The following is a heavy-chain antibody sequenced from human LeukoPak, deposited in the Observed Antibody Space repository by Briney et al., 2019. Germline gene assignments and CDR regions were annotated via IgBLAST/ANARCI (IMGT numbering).Heavy chain of an antibody. CDR2: IYYSRST. CDR1: GGSISSYY. Sequence: SETLSLTCTVSGGSISSYYWSWIRQPPGKGLEWIGYIYYSRSTNYNPSLKSRVTISVDTSKNQFSLKLSSVTAADTAVYYCARLLDLYCSSTSCYRDYYYGMDVWGKGTTVTVSS. V-gene: IGHV4-59*01. J-gene: IGHJ6*04. CDR3: ARLLDLYCSSTSCYRDYYYGMDV. D-gene: IGHD2-2*01.